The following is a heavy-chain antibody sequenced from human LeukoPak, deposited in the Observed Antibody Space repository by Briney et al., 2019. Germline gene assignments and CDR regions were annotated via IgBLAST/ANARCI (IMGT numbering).Heavy chain of an antibody. CDR1: GFTFSSYA. J-gene: IGHJ4*02. D-gene: IGHD2/OR15-2a*01. Sequence: GRSLRLSCAASGFTFSSYAMHWVRQAPGKGLEWVAVISYDGSNKYYADFVKGRFTISRDNSKNTLYLQMNSLRAEDTAVYYCARGNNFDYWGQGTLVTVSS. CDR3: ARGNNFDY. V-gene: IGHV3-30*01. CDR2: ISYDGSNK.